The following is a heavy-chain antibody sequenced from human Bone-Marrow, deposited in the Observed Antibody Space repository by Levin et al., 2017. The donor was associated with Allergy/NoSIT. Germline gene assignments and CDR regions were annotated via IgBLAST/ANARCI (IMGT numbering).Heavy chain of an antibody. D-gene: IGHD3-3*01. J-gene: IGHJ6*02. CDR1: GGSISSSSYY. CDR3: ARDSGLEGLLSGGMDV. CDR2: IYYSGST. V-gene: IGHV4-39*07. Sequence: KSGGSLRLSCTVSGGSISSSSYYWGWIRQPPGKGLEWIGSIYYSGSTYYNPSLKSRVTISVDTSKNQFSLKLSSVTAADTAVYYCARDSGLEGLLSGGMDVWGQGTTVTVSS.